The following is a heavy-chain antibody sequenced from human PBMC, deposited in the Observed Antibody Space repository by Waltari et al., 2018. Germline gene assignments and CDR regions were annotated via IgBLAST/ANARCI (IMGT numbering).Heavy chain of an antibody. J-gene: IGHJ4*02. CDR1: GFTFSSYA. CDR2: ISYDGSNK. CDR3: ARYMTRHDY. V-gene: IGHV3-30-3*01. Sequence: QVHLVAAGEAAVQPVRSLRISCAATGFTFSSYAIHWVRQAPGTVLEWVAVISYDGSNKYYADSVKGRFTISRDNSKNTLYLQMNSLRAEDTAVYYCARYMTRHDYWGQGTLVTVSS. D-gene: IGHD3-16*01.